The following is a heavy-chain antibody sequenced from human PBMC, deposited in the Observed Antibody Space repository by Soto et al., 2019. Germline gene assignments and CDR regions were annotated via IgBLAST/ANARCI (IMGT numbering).Heavy chain of an antibody. J-gene: IGHJ6*02. CDR3: ARGNSTDCSNGVCSFFYNHQMDV. CDR1: GYSFTDYH. Sequence: GPSVKVSCKASGYSFTDYHIHWVRQAPGQGLEWLGRINPKSGGTSTAQKFQGWVTMTRDRAISTVYREVTRLRSDDTAVYFCARGNSTDCSNGVCSFFYNHQMDVWRQGTTVTVSS. V-gene: IGHV1-2*04. D-gene: IGHD2-8*01. CDR2: INPKSGGT.